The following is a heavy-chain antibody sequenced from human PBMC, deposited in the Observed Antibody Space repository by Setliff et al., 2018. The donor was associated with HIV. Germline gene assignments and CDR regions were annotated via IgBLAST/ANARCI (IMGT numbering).Heavy chain of an antibody. V-gene: IGHV1-18*01. CDR1: GYTFTTYG. CDR3: ARGVRPSYGSGSYYWYFDL. CDR2: ISTYNGNT. Sequence: ASVKVSCKASGYTFTTYGITWVRQAPGQGLEWMGWISTYNGNTNYAQKFQGRVTMTTVTSTSTAYMELRSLRSDDTAVYYCARGVRPSYGSGSYYWYFDLWGRGTLVTVSS. J-gene: IGHJ2*01. D-gene: IGHD3-10*01.